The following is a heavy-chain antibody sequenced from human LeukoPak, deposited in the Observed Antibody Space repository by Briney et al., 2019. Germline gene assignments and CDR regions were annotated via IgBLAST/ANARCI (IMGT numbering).Heavy chain of an antibody. D-gene: IGHD7-27*01. V-gene: IGHV3-48*01. J-gene: IGHJ4*02. CDR2: IDKTSSNI. CDR3: ARESYWGSSAKGFDS. Sequence: GGSLRLSCAASVFIFTDYSISWGRQAPGKGLEWISYIDKTSSNIYYADSVKGRFTISRDNAKNSLYLQMNSLRAEDTAVYYCARESYWGSSAKGFDSWGQGTLVTVSS. CDR1: VFIFTDYS.